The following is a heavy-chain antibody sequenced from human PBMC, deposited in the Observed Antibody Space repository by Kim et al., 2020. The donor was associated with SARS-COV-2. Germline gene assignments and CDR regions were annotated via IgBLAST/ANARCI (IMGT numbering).Heavy chain of an antibody. CDR3: ARDRGWQWLRWYFVL. CDR1: GFTFSSYG. V-gene: IGHV3-33*01. Sequence: GGSLRLSCAASGFTFSSYGMHWVRQAPGKGLEWVAVIWYDGSNKYYADSVKGRFTISRDNSKTTLYLQMNSLRAEDTAVYYCARDRGWQWLRWYFVLWGSGTLVAVSS. D-gene: IGHD6-19*01. J-gene: IGHJ2*01. CDR2: IWYDGSNK.